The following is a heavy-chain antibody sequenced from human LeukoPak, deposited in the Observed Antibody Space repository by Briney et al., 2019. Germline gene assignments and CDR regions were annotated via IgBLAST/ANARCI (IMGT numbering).Heavy chain of an antibody. CDR1: GFNFRDYT. CDR3: GKDIGISSSRTSDY. CDR2: ISWHGIIT. J-gene: IGHJ4*02. V-gene: IGHV3-43*01. Sequence: GGSLRLSCAASGFNFRDYTMHWVRQPPGKGLELISLISWHGIITDYVDSVKGRFTISRDNSKNSLYLQMNSLRTEDTGMYYCGKDIGISSSRTSDYWGRGTLVTVSS. D-gene: IGHD6-6*01.